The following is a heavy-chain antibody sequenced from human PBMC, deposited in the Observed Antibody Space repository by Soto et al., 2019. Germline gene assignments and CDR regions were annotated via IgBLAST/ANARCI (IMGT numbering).Heavy chain of an antibody. V-gene: IGHV1-18*04. CDR1: GHSFKKTG. D-gene: IGHD2-15*01. J-gene: IGHJ4*02. CDR3: VLCPGIHAGGTCLDF. Sequence: QIQVLQSGPEVRKPGTSVKVSCKASGHSFKKTGFTWVRQSLGHGLEWMGWIDADNGDTKYAQKSRGRFTLTTDATARTAYMDMRSLSAPDTAVYFCVLCPGIHAGGTCLDFLGQGTLVTVSS. CDR2: IDADNGDT.